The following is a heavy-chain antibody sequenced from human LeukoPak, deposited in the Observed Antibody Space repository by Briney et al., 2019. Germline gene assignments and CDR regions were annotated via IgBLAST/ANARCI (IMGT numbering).Heavy chain of an antibody. CDR1: GGSINSYY. CDR3: ARGLAAAGTSYFDY. J-gene: IGHJ4*02. Sequence: SETLALTCTVSGGSINSYYWSWIRQPPGKGLEWMGYIYYSGSTNYNPSLKSRVTISVDTAKNQCSLKLSSVTAADTAVYYCARGLAAAGTSYFDYWGQGTLVTVSS. CDR2: IYYSGST. D-gene: IGHD6-13*01. V-gene: IGHV4-59*12.